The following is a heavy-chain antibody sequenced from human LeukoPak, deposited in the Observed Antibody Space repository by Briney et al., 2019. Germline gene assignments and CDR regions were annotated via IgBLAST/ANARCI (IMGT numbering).Heavy chain of an antibody. D-gene: IGHD2-15*01. V-gene: IGHV3-23*01. J-gene: IGHJ4*02. CDR2: ISGSGGST. Sequence: PGGSLRLSCAASGFTFSNYAMGWVRQAPGKGLEWVSLISGSGGSTNYADSVKGRFSISRDNSKNTVYLQMKSLRADDTALYYCARAPGYCSGGSCYDYWGQGTLVTVSS. CDR1: GFTFSNYA. CDR3: ARAPGYCSGGSCYDY.